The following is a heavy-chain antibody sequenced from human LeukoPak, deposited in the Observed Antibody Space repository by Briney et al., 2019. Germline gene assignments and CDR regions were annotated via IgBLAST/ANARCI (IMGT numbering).Heavy chain of an antibody. CDR1: GFTLSSYT. Sequence: GGTLRLSCAASGFTLSSYTMTWVRQAPGKGLEWVSGIKGRFTISRDNSKNTLHLQMNSLRAEDTAVYYCAKDQTPYYWGQGTLVTVSS. CDR3: AKDQTPYY. J-gene: IGHJ4*02. CDR2: I. V-gene: IGHV3-23*01.